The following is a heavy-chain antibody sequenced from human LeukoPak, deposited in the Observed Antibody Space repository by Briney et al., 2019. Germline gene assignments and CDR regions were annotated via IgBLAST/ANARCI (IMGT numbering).Heavy chain of an antibody. D-gene: IGHD3-3*01. J-gene: IGHJ4*02. CDR1: GGSFSGYY. CDR2: INHSGST. CDR3: ARGRGYGFWSGYRYYFDY. Sequence: PSETLSLTCAVYGGSFSGYYWSWIRQPPGKGLEWIGKINHSGSTNYNPSLKSRVTISVDTSKNQFSLKLSSVTAADTAVYYCARGRGYGFWSGYRYYFDYWGQGTLVTVSS. V-gene: IGHV4-34*01.